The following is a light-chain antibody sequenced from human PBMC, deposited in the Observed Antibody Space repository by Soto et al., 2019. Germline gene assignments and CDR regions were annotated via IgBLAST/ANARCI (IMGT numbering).Light chain of an antibody. CDR3: LEYDTSPLT. J-gene: IGKJ4*02. CDR2: GAS. V-gene: IGKV3-20*01. CDR1: QSISSND. Sequence: EIVLTQSPGTLSLSPGERATLSCRASQSISSNDLAWFQQKPGQDPRLLIYGASTRATGIPDRFGGSGSGTDFTLTISSLEPEDFALYRCLEYDTSPLTFGGGTKVEIK.